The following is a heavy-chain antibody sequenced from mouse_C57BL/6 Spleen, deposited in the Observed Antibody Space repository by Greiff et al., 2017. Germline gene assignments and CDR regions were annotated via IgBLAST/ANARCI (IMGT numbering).Heavy chain of an antibody. Sequence: VQLQQPGAELVRPGSSVKLSCKATGYTFTSCWLHWVKQRPIQGLEWIVNIDPSDSETPYNQKFKDKATSTVDKSSSTAYMQLSSLTSEDSVVYFCARGIYGGYPFGGQGTRVTVSA. CDR1: GYTFTSCW. D-gene: IGHD2-3*01. CDR2: IDPSDSET. V-gene: IGHV1-52*01. J-gene: IGHJ3*01. CDR3: ARGIYGGYPF.